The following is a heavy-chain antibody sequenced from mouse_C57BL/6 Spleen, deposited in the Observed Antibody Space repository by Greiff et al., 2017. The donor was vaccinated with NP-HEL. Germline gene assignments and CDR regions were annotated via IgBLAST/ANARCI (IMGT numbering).Heavy chain of an antibody. CDR1: GYTFTDYY. CDR2: INPNNGGT. Sequence: EVQLQQSGPELVKPGASVKISCKASGYTFTDYYMNWVKQSHGKSLEWIGDINPNNGGTSYNQKFKGKATLTVDKSSSTAYMELRSLTSEDSAVDYWARWDWDSAYWGQGTLVTVSA. J-gene: IGHJ3*01. CDR3: ARWDWDSAY. V-gene: IGHV1-26*01. D-gene: IGHD4-1*01.